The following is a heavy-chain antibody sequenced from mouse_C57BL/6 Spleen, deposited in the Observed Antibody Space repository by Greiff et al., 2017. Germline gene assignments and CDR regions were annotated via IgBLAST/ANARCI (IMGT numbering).Heavy chain of an antibody. V-gene: IGHV3-6*01. D-gene: IGHD2-3*01. CDR3: ARFYDGYSYAMDD. J-gene: IGHJ4*01. CDR1: GYSITRGYY. CDR2: ISYDGSN. Sequence: EVQLVESGPGLVKPSQSLSLTCSVTGYSITRGYYWNWIRQFPGNKLEWMGYISYDGSNNYNPSLINRISITRDTAKNQFFLKLNSVTTEDTATYYCARFYDGYSYAMDDWGQGTSVTVSS.